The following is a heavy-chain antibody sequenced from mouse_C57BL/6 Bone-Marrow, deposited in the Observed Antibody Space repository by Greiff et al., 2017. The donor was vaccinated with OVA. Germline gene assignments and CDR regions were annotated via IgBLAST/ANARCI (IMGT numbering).Heavy chain of an antibody. CDR2: INPNNGGT. Sequence: QLQQSGPELVNPVASVKISCKASGYTFTDYYMNWVKQSHGKSLEWIGDINPNNGGTSYNQKFKGKATLTVDKSSSTAYMELRSLTSEDSAVYYCARGLLPYYFDYWGQGTTLTVSS. CDR3: ARGLLPYYFDY. CDR1: GYTFTDYY. J-gene: IGHJ2*01. V-gene: IGHV1-26*01. D-gene: IGHD2-3*01.